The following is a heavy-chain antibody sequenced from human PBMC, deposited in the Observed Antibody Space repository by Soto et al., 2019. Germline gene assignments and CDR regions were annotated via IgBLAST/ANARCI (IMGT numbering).Heavy chain of an antibody. J-gene: IGHJ6*02. CDR2: IDPSDSYT. CDR3: ATGGILTRDYYYYGMDV. V-gene: IGHV5-10-1*01. Sequence: PGASLKISCKGSGYSFTSYWISWARQMPGKGLEWMERIDPSDSYTNYSPSFQGHVTISADKSISTAYLQWSSLKASDTAMYYCATGGILTRDYYYYGMDVWGQGTTVTV. CDR1: GYSFTSYW. D-gene: IGHD3-16*01.